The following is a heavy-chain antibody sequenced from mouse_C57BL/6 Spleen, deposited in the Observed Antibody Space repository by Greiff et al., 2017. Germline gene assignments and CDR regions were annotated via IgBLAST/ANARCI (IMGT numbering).Heavy chain of an antibody. CDR3: ARKGDYYGSSYMDY. CDR1: GFSLTSYG. Sequence: VKLQESGPGLVQPSQSLSITCTVSGFSLTSYGVHWVRQSPGKGLEWLGVIWSGGSTDYNAAFISRLSISKDNSKSQVFFKMNSLQADDTAIYYCARKGDYYGSSYMDYWGQGTSVTVSS. V-gene: IGHV2-2*01. D-gene: IGHD1-1*01. CDR2: IWSGGST. J-gene: IGHJ4*01.